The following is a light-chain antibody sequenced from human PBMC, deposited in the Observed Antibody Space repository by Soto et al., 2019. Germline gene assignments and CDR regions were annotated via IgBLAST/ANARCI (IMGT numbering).Light chain of an antibody. CDR3: QQSYNSPQT. CDR2: AAS. Sequence: DIQMTQSPSSLSASVVDEVTITCRASQTIMTYLNWYQLKPGKPPRLLIYAASSLQSGVPSRFSGSGSGTDFTLTISSLQPEDFATYSCQQSYNSPQTFDQGTKV. J-gene: IGKJ1*01. CDR1: QTIMTY. V-gene: IGKV1-39*01.